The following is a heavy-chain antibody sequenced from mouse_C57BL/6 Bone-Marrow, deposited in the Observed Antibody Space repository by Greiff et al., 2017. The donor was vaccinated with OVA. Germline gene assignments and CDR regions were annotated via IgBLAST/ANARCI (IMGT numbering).Heavy chain of an antibody. CDR2: IWRGGST. CDR1: GFSLTSYG. V-gene: IGHV2-5-1*01. CDR3: ATNHYYGSSHWYFDV. D-gene: IGHD1-1*01. J-gene: IGHJ1*03. Sequence: VMLVESGPSLVQPSQSLSITCTVSGFSLTSYGVHWVRQSPGKGLEWLGVIWRGGSTDYNAAFMSRLSITKDNSKSQVFFKMNSLQADDTAIYYCATNHYYGSSHWYFDVWGTGTTVTVSS.